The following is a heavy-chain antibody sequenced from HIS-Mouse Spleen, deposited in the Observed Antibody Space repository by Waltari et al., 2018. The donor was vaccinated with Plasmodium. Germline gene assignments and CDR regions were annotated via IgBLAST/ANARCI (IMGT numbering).Heavy chain of an antibody. CDR2: ISYDGSNK. CDR3: ARSHFRFLEWLFDY. V-gene: IGHV3-30*04. D-gene: IGHD3-3*01. CDR1: GFPLLSSA. Sequence: QVQLVASGGGVVPPGMSLGLPCAPSGFPLLSSAMHWVRQAPGKGLEWVAVISYDGSNKYYADSVKGRFTISRDNSKNTLYLQMNSLRAEDTAVYYCARSHFRFLEWLFDYWGQGTLVTVSS. J-gene: IGHJ4*02.